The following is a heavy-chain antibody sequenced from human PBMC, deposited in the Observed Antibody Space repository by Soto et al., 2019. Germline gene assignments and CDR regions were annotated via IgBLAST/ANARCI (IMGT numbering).Heavy chain of an antibody. V-gene: IGHV3-23*01. CDR2: ISGSDGKT. J-gene: IGHJ4*02. D-gene: IGHD3-3*01. CDR1: AFSFGSYD. CDR3: ARWSYLDY. Sequence: GGSLRLSCAASAFSFGSYDLSWVRQAPGKGLGWVSTISGSDGKTFYADSVKGRFSISRDTSQSTLYLQMNSLRADDTAMYYCARWSYLDYWGQGTRVTVSS.